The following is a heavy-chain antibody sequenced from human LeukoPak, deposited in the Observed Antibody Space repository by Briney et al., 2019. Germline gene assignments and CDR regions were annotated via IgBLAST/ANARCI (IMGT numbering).Heavy chain of an antibody. J-gene: IGHJ6*02. D-gene: IGHD3-3*01. CDR2: ISAYNGNT. CDR1: GYTFTSYG. CDR3: AAIRFLKWLDPYYYYGMDV. Sequence: ASVKVSCKASGYTFTSYGISWVRQAPGQGLEWMGWISAYNGNTNYAQKLQGRVTMTTDTSTSTAYMELRSLRSDDTAVYYCAAIRFLKWLDPYYYYGMDVWGQGTTVTVSS. V-gene: IGHV1-18*01.